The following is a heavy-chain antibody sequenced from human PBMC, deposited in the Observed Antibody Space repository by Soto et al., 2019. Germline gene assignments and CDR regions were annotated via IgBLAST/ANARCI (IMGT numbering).Heavy chain of an antibody. CDR1: GGSISSGSYY. V-gene: IGHV4-31*03. J-gene: IGHJ4*02. D-gene: IGHD4-17*01. Sequence: QVQLQESGPGLVKPSQTLSLTCTVSGGSISSGSYYWSWIRQHPGKGLEWIGYIYYSGSTYYNPSLKSRVTISVDTSKNQFSLKLSSVTAAVTAVYYCAREGYGDYGGVDYWGQGTLVTVSS. CDR2: IYYSGST. CDR3: AREGYGDYGGVDY.